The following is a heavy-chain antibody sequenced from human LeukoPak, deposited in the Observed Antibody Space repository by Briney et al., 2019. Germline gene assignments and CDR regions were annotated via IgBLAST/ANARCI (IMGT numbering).Heavy chain of an antibody. Sequence: GGSLRLSCAASGFTFSSYSMNGVRQAPGKGLEWVSSISSSGTYIYYADSVKGRFTISRDNSKDTLYLQMNSLTAEDTAIYYCAKATGTLGNWGQGTLVTVSS. CDR2: ISSSGTYI. J-gene: IGHJ4*02. D-gene: IGHD1-1*01. CDR3: AKATGTLGN. CDR1: GFTFSSYS. V-gene: IGHV3-21*04.